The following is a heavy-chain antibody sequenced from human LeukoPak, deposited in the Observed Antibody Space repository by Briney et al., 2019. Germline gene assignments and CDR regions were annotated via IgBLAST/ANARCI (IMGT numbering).Heavy chain of an antibody. Sequence: GGSLRLSCVASGFSFSNYGIHWVRQTPGKGLEWLSYISLDGTSKYYADSVKGRFTISRDNARDSLYLQMNNLRAEDTAVYYCASNRINRHYYYTDVWGQGTTVTVSS. CDR2: ISLDGTSK. D-gene: IGHD1-14*01. CDR3: ASNRINRHYYYTDV. J-gene: IGHJ6*03. CDR1: GFSFSNYG. V-gene: IGHV3-48*01.